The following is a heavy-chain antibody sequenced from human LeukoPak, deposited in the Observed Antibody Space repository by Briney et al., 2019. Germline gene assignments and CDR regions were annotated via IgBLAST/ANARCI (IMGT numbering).Heavy chain of an antibody. CDR1: GFTFSGYE. J-gene: IGHJ4*02. D-gene: IGHD3-3*01. V-gene: IGHV3-48*03. Sequence: GGSLSLSCAASGFTFSGYEMNWVRQAPGKGLEWISHISSSGSTIYYADSVKGRFTISRDNAKNSLYLQMNSLRAEDTAVYYCARRGSGFCDYWGQGTLVTVSS. CDR3: ARRGSGFCDY. CDR2: ISSSGSTI.